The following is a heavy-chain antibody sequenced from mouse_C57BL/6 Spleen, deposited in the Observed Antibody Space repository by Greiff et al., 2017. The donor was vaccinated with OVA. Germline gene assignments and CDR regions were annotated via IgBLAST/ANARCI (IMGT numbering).Heavy chain of an antibody. CDR3: ARSRPAWFAY. Sequence: EVMLVESGGGLVKPGGSLKLSCAASGFTFSDYGMHWVRQAPEKGLEWVAYISSGSSTIYYADTVKGRFTISRDNAKNTLFLQMTSLRSEDTAMYYCARSRPAWFAYWGQGTLVTVSA. V-gene: IGHV5-17*01. D-gene: IGHD3-1*01. CDR2: ISSGSSTI. J-gene: IGHJ3*01. CDR1: GFTFSDYG.